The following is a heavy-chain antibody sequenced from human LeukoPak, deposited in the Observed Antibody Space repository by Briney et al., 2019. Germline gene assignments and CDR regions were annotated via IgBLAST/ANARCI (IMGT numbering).Heavy chain of an antibody. CDR1: GFTFSSYW. D-gene: IGHD6-6*01. Sequence: GGSLRLSCAASGFTFSSYWMSWVRQAPGKGLEWVANIKKDGSEKYYVDSVKGRFTISRDNAKNSLSLQMNSLRAEDTAVYYCARDPGAYSSSPIDYWGQGTLVTVSS. CDR2: IKKDGSEK. CDR3: ARDPGAYSSSPIDY. V-gene: IGHV3-7*01. J-gene: IGHJ4*02.